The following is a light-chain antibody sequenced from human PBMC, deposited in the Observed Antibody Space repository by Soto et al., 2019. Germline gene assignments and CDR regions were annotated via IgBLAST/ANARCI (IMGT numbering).Light chain of an antibody. Sequence: EIVLTQSPATLSLSPGERATLSCRASQSVSSYLAWYQRKPGQAPRLLIYDASNRATGIPARFSGSGSGTDFTLTISRLEPEDFAVYYCQQYGSSPRTFGQGTKVEIK. V-gene: IGKV3-20*01. CDR1: QSVSSY. CDR2: DAS. CDR3: QQYGSSPRT. J-gene: IGKJ1*01.